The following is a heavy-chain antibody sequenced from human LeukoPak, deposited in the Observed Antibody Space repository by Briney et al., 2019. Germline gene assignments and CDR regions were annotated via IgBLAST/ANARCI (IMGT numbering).Heavy chain of an antibody. CDR2: IWFDGSNK. CDR3: AKAVAATGHYYFGMDV. J-gene: IGHJ6*02. CDR1: GFTFSRYG. Sequence: PGRSLRLSCTASGFTFSRYGMHWVRQAPGKGLEGVAVIWFDGSNKYYADSVKGRLTISRDNSKSTLYLQMNSLRAEDTAVYYCAKAVAATGHYYFGMDVWGQGTTVTVSS. V-gene: IGHV3-33*06. D-gene: IGHD6-19*01.